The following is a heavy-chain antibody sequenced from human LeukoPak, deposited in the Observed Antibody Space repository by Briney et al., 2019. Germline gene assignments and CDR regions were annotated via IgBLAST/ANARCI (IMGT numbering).Heavy chain of an antibody. CDR2: ISFDGINE. CDR1: GFTFSSYA. CDR3: AKGYYYDSSGYYTFSAFDI. Sequence: PGGSLRLSCAASGFTFSSYAMHWVRQAPGKGLEWVAVISFDGINEYYADSVKGRFTISRDNSKNTLYLQMNSLRAEDTAVYYCAKGYYYDSSGYYTFSAFDIWGQGTMVTVSS. V-gene: IGHV3-30-3*01. D-gene: IGHD3-22*01. J-gene: IGHJ3*02.